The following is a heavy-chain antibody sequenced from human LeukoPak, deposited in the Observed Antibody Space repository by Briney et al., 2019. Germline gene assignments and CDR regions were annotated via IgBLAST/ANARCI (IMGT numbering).Heavy chain of an antibody. Sequence: SVKVSCKASGYTFTVYYMHWVRQAPGQGLEWMGRIIPILGIANYAQKFQGRVTITADKSTSTAYMELSSLRSEDTAVYYCAGSGYSYGYFDYWGQGTLVTVSS. CDR2: IIPILGIA. CDR3: AGSGYSYGYFDY. CDR1: GYTFTVYY. D-gene: IGHD5-18*01. V-gene: IGHV1-69*02. J-gene: IGHJ4*02.